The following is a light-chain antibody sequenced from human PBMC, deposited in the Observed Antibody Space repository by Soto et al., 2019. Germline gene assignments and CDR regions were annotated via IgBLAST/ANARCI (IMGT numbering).Light chain of an antibody. CDR3: QQRSNWPVT. CDR2: DAS. Sequence: EIVLTQSPPALSFSPGERATLSCRASQSVSSYLAWYQQKPGQAPRLLIYDASNRATGIPARFSGSGSGTDFTLTISSLEPEDFAVYYCQQRSNWPVTLGQGSRLEI. J-gene: IGKJ5*01. CDR1: QSVSSY. V-gene: IGKV3-11*01.